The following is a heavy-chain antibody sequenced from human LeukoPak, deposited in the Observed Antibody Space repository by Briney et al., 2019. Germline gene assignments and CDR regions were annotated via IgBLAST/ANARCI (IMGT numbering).Heavy chain of an antibody. V-gene: IGHV4-61*02. J-gene: IGHJ4*02. CDR2: MYTSGST. CDR3: TRTNYGSGSYYNN. CDR1: GGSISSGSFY. D-gene: IGHD3-10*01. Sequence: SETLSLTCTVSGGSISSGSFYWSWIRQPAGKGLEWIGRMYTSGSTNYNPSLKSRVTISVDTSKNQFSLKVTSVTAADTAVYYCTRTNYGSGSYYNNWGQGTLVTVSS.